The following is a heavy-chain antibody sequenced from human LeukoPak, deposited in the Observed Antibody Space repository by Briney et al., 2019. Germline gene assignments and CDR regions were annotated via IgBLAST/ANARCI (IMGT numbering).Heavy chain of an antibody. Sequence: ASVKVSCKASGYTFTGYYMHWVRQAPGQGLEWMGRINPNSGGTNYAQKFQGRVTMTRDASISTAYMELSRLRSDDTAAYYCARGYDFWSGKGVWGQGTLATVSS. V-gene: IGHV1-2*06. CDR1: GYTFTGYY. J-gene: IGHJ4*02. D-gene: IGHD3-3*01. CDR2: INPNSGGT. CDR3: ARGYDFWSGKGV.